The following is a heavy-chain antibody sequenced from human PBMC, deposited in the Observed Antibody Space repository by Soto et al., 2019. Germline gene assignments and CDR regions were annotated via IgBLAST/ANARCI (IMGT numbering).Heavy chain of an antibody. CDR1: GYTFTTYG. CDR2: ISAYNGNT. J-gene: IGHJ4*02. V-gene: IGHV1-18*01. D-gene: IGHD3-10*01. Sequence: ASVKVSCKASGYTFTTYGISWVRQAPGQGLEWMGWISAYNGNTNYARNLQGRVTMTTDTSTSTAYMELRSLRSDDTAVYYCARFYASGSYPYDYWGQGTLVTVSS. CDR3: ARFYASGSYPYDY.